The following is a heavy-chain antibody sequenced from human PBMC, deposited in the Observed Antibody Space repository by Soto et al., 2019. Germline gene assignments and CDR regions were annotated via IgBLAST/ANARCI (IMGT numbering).Heavy chain of an antibody. Sequence: GGSLRLSCAASGFTFSSYAMSWVRQAPGKGLEWVSAISGSGDGADYADSVKGRFTISRDNSKNTLYLQMNSLRAEDTAVYYCAGPGYSSQDYWGQGALVTVSS. CDR3: AGPGYSSQDY. CDR2: ISGSGDGA. D-gene: IGHD5-18*01. J-gene: IGHJ4*02. V-gene: IGHV3-23*01. CDR1: GFTFSSYA.